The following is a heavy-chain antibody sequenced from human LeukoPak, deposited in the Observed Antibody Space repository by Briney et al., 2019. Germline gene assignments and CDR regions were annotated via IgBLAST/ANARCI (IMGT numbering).Heavy chain of an antibody. CDR1: GFTFSSYW. CDR2: INSDGSST. CDR3: ARVVEEQWLVPSRYYFDY. V-gene: IGHV3-74*01. J-gene: IGHJ4*02. Sequence: GGSLRLSCAASGFTFSSYWMHWVRHAPGKGLVWVSRINSDGSSTSYADSVKGRFTISRDNAKNTLYLQMNSLRAEDTAVYYCARVVEEQWLVPSRYYFDYWGQGTLVTVSS. D-gene: IGHD6-19*01.